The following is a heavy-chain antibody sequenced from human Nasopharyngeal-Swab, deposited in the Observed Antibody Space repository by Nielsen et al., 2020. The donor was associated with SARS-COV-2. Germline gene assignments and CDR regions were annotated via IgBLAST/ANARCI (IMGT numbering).Heavy chain of an antibody. Sequence: SQTLSLTGAVYGGSFSGYYWSWIRQPPGKGLEWIGEINHSGSTNYNPSLKSRVTISVDASKNQFSLKLSSVTAADTAVYYCASWVFDYWGQGTLVTVSS. D-gene: IGHD3-16*01. CDR1: GGSFSGYY. V-gene: IGHV4-34*01. CDR2: INHSGST. CDR3: ASWVFDY. J-gene: IGHJ4*02.